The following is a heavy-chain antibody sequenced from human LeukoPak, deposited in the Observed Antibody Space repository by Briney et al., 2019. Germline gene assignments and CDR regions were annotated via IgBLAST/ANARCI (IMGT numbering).Heavy chain of an antibody. J-gene: IGHJ4*02. CDR1: GYTFTGYY. V-gene: IGHV1-2*02. Sequence: ASVKVSCKASGYTFTGYYMHWVRQAPGQGLEWMGWINPNSGGTNYAQEFQGRVTMTRDTSISTAYMELSRLRSDDTAAYYRARDRDSSSWYYFDYWGQGTLVTVSS. CDR2: INPNSGGT. CDR3: ARDRDSSSWYYFDY. D-gene: IGHD6-13*01.